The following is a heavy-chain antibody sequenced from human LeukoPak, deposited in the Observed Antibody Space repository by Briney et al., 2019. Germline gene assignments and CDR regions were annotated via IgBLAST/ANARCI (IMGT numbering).Heavy chain of an antibody. D-gene: IGHD5-18*01. CDR1: GFTFNDYW. Sequence: GGSLRLSCAASGFTFNDYWMSWVRQTPGKGLEWVSVIYSGGSTYYADSVKGRFTISRDNSKNTLYLQVNSLRAEDTAVYYCARVSSYGSRYYYYGMDVWGKGTTVTVSS. CDR3: ARVSSYGSRYYYYGMDV. CDR2: IYSGGST. J-gene: IGHJ6*04. V-gene: IGHV3-53*01.